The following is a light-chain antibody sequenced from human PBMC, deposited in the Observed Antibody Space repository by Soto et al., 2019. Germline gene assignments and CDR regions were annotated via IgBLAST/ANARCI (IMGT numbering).Light chain of an antibody. CDR3: SVWDDSLNGVV. V-gene: IGLV1-44*01. CDR1: SSNIGINT. J-gene: IGLJ3*02. CDR2: LND. Sequence: QSVLTQPPSASGTPGQRVTISCSGSSSNIGINTVNWYQQFPGTAPKVLIYLNDQRPSGVPDRFSGSKSGTSASLAISGLQSEDEADYYCSVWDDSLNGVVFGGGTKPTVL.